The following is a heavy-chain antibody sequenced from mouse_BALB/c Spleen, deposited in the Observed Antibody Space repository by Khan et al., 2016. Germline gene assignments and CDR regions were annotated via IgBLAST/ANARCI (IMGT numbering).Heavy chain of an antibody. V-gene: IGHV2-6-7*01. CDR1: GFSLTGYG. Sequence: QVQLKESGPGLVAPSQSLSITCTVSGFSLTGYGVNWVRQPPGKGLEWLGKIWADGRTDYNSALKSRVSISKDNSTSQVVLNMNSLQTDDTANYYCSSDYDGVADWGQGTLVIVSA. J-gene: IGHJ3*01. CDR3: SSDYDGVAD. D-gene: IGHD2-12*01. CDR2: IWADGRT.